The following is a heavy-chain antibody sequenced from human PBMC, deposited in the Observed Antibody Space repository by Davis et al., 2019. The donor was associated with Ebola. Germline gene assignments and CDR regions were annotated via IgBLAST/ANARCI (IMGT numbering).Heavy chain of an antibody. CDR2: ISYDGSNK. Sequence: GGSLRLSCAASGFTFSSYGMHWVRQAPGKGLEWVAVISYDGSNKYYADSVKGRFSISRDNSKHTLFLQMSSLRAEDTAVYYCAREELGADRVFDYWGQGTLVSVSS. V-gene: IGHV3-30*03. D-gene: IGHD1-26*01. CDR3: AREELGADRVFDY. J-gene: IGHJ4*02. CDR1: GFTFSSYG.